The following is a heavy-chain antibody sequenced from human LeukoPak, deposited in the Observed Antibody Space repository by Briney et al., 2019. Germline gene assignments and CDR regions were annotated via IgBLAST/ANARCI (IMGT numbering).Heavy chain of an antibody. CDR1: GDSVSSNRVT. V-gene: IGHV6-1*01. D-gene: IGHD3-10*01. CDR2: TYYRSKWSN. CDR3: ARVRSGIFEY. J-gene: IGHJ4*02. Sequence: SQTLSLTCAISGDSVSSNRVTWNWIRQSPSRGLEWLGRTYYRSKWSNDYAESVKSRIIINPDTSKNQFSLQLNSVTPEDTAVYYCARVRSGIFEYWGQGTLVTVSS.